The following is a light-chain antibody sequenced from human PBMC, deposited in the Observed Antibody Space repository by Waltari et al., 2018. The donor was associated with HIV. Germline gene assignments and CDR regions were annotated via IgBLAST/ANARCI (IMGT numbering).Light chain of an antibody. J-gene: IGLJ3*02. CDR3: QTWGTGIRV. V-gene: IGLV4-69*01. CDR1: SGHSHYA. CDR2: LNSDGSH. Sequence: QVVLTQSPSASASLGASVKLTCTLRSGHSHYAIAGHQLQPGKGPRYLMKLNSDGSHTKGDGIPDRFSGSSSGAERYLTISSLQSEDEADYYCQTWGTGIRVFGGGTKLTVL.